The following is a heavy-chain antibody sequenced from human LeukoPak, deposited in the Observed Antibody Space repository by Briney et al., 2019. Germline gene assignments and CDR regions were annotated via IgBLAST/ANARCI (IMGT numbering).Heavy chain of an antibody. Sequence: GGSLRLSCAAAGFTVSSNYMSWVRQAPGKGLEWVSVIYSDDSGGSTYYADSVQGRFTISRDNSKNTLYLQMNSLRAEDTAVYYCARDRRVAPSGSYLLGDYWGQGTLVTVSS. CDR3: ARDRRVAPSGSYLLGDY. V-gene: IGHV3-53*01. CDR2: IYSDDSGGST. CDR1: GFTVSSNY. J-gene: IGHJ4*02. D-gene: IGHD3-10*01.